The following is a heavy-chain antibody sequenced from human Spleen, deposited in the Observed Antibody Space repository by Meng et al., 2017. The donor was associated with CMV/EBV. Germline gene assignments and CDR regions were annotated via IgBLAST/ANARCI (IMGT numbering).Heavy chain of an antibody. J-gene: IGHJ5*02. CDR3: ASFGSGSYYKRRFDP. D-gene: IGHD3-10*01. CDR1: EWSLSGYD. CDR2: INHSGST. Sequence: AVYEWSLSGYDWSWIRQPPGKELEWIGEINHSGSTNYNPSLKSRVTRSVDTSKNQFSLKLSSVTAAETAVYYCASFGSGSYYKRRFDPWGQGTLV. V-gene: IGHV4-34*01.